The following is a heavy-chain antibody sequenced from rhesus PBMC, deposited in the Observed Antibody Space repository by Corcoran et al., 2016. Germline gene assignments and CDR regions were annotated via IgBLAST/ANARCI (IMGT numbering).Heavy chain of an antibody. Sequence: QLQLQESGPGLVKPSETLSVTCAVSGGSISSSYWSWIRQAPGKGLEWIGDIYGSGSSTNYKPSRKSRVTLSVDTSKNQFSLKLSSVTAADTAVYYCVRRNSRDYGLDSWGQGVVVTVSS. CDR3: VRRNSRDYGLDS. J-gene: IGHJ6*01. CDR2: IYGSGSST. V-gene: IGHV4-169*01. CDR1: GGSISSSY. D-gene: IGHD1-20*01.